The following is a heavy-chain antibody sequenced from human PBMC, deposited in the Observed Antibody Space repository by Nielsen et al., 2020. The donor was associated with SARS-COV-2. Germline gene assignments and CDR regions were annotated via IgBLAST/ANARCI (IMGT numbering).Heavy chain of an antibody. CDR2: ISYDGSNK. D-gene: IGHD2-15*01. V-gene: IGHV3-30*18. CDR3: AKDWTAIVVVPSGGVDY. Sequence: GESLKISCAASGFTFSTYGMHWVRQAPGKGLKWVAAISYDGSNKYYVDSEKGRFTISRDNSKNTLYLQMSSLREEDTAVYYCAKDWTAIVVVPSGGVDYWGQGTLVTVSS. CDR1: GFTFSTYG. J-gene: IGHJ4*02.